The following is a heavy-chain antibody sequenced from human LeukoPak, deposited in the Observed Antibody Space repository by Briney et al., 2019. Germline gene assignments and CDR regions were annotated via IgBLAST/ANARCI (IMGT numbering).Heavy chain of an antibody. CDR1: GYTFTSYG. CDR2: INPNSGGT. J-gene: IGHJ4*02. V-gene: IGHV1-2*02. Sequence: ASVKVSCKASGYTFTSYGISWVRQAPGQGLEWMGWINPNSGGTNYAQKFQGRVTMARDTSISTAYMELSRLRSDDTAVYYCARGDSSGYYTLDYWGQGTLVTVSS. D-gene: IGHD3-22*01. CDR3: ARGDSSGYYTLDY.